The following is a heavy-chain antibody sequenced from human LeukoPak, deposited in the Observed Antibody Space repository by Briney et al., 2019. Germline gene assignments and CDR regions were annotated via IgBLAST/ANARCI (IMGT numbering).Heavy chain of an antibody. V-gene: IGHV1-69*15. D-gene: IGHD1-7*01. CDR3: VLEGNWNYIARLGITGFDP. CDR1: GGTFSSYA. J-gene: IGHJ5*02. CDR2: IIPIFGTA. Sequence: SVKVSCKASGGTFSSYAISWVRQAPGQGLEWMGRIIPIFGTANYAQKFQGRVTITADESTSTAYMELSSLRSEDTAVYYCVLEGNWNYIARLGITGFDPWGQGTLVTVSS.